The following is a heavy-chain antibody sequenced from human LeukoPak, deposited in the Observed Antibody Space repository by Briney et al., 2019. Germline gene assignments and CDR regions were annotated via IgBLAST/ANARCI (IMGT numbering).Heavy chain of an antibody. V-gene: IGHV3-53*01. Sequence: GGSLRLSCAASGFTVSSNYMSWVRQAPGKGLEWVSVIYSGGSTYYADSMKGRFTISRDNSKNTLYLQMNSLRAEDTAVYYCARDAYYDSSGYSDYWGQGTLVTVSS. D-gene: IGHD3-22*01. J-gene: IGHJ4*02. CDR3: ARDAYYDSSGYSDY. CDR1: GFTVSSNY. CDR2: IYSGGST.